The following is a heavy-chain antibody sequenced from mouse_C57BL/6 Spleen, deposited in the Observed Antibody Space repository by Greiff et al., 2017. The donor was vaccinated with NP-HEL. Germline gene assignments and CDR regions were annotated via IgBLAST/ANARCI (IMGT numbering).Heavy chain of an antibody. Sequence: DVMLVESGGGLVKPGGSLKLSCAASGFTFSSYAMSWVRQTPEKRLEWVATISDGGSYTYYPDNVKGRFTISRDNAKNNLYLQMSHLKSEDTAMYYCARVDEGGFAYWGQGTLVTVSA. V-gene: IGHV5-4*03. CDR1: GFTFSSYA. CDR3: ARVDEGGFAY. J-gene: IGHJ3*01. CDR2: ISDGGSYT.